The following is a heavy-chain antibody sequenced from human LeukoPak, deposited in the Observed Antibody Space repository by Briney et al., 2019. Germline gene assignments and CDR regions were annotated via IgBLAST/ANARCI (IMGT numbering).Heavy chain of an antibody. Sequence: QTGGSLRLSCAASGFTFSSYWMHWVRQAPGKGLVWVSRINTDGTSTTYADSVKGRFTISRDNAKNTLYLQMNSLRAEDTAVYYCAKGSRRVVVPAADFDYWGQGTLVTVSS. D-gene: IGHD2-2*01. CDR1: GFTFSSYW. CDR3: AKGSRRVVVPAADFDY. J-gene: IGHJ4*02. V-gene: IGHV3-74*01. CDR2: INTDGTST.